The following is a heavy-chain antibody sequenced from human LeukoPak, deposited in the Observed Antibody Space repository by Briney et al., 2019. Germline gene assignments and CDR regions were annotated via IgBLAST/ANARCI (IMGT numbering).Heavy chain of an antibody. CDR3: ARGVWLRWLQNWFDP. CDR1: GGSFSGYY. D-gene: IGHD5-24*01. V-gene: IGHV4-34*01. Sequence: PSETLSLTCAVYGGSFSGYYWSWIRQPPEKGLEWIGEINHSGSTNYNPSLKSRVTISVDTSKNQFSLKLSSVTAADTAVYYCARGVWLRWLQNWFDPWGQGTLVTVSS. J-gene: IGHJ5*02. CDR2: INHSGST.